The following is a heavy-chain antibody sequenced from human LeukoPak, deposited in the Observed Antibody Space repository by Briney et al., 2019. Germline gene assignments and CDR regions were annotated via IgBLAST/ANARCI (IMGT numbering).Heavy chain of an antibody. CDR3: ASRTYYDFWSGYYTPYYYGMDV. Sequence: GGSLRLSCAASGFTFSSYSMNWVRQAPGKGLEWVSYISSSSSTIYYADSVKGRFTISRDNAKNSLYLQMNSLRDEDTAVYYCASRTYYDFWSGYYTPYYYGMDVWGQGTTVTVSS. CDR1: GFTFSSYS. CDR2: ISSSSSTI. D-gene: IGHD3-3*01. V-gene: IGHV3-48*02. J-gene: IGHJ6*02.